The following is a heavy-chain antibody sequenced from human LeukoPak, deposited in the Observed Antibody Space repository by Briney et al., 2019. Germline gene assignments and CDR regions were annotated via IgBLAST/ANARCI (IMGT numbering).Heavy chain of an antibody. V-gene: IGHV3-23*01. Sequence: GGSLRLSCAASGFTFSSYAMSWVRQAPGKGLEWVSAISGSGGSTYYADSVKGRFTISRDNSKNTLYLQMNSLRAEDTAVYYCAKHDGRIQRWFPYYFDYWGQGTLVTVSS. D-gene: IGHD5-18*01. J-gene: IGHJ4*02. CDR1: GFTFSSYA. CDR3: AKHDGRIQRWFPYYFDY. CDR2: ISGSGGST.